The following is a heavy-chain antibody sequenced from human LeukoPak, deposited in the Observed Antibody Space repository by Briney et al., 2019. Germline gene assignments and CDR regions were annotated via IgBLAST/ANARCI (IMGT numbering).Heavy chain of an antibody. J-gene: IGHJ4*02. CDR1: GFTFSIYA. V-gene: IGHV3-23*01. CDR3: AKDGGIAAATASSFCDY. Sequence: GGSLRLSCAASGFTFSIYAMSWVRQAPGKGLEWVSAISGSGGSTYYADSVKGRFTISRDNSKNTLYLQMSSLRAEDTAVYYCAKDGGIAAATASSFCDYWGQGTLVTVSS. CDR2: ISGSGGST. D-gene: IGHD6-13*01.